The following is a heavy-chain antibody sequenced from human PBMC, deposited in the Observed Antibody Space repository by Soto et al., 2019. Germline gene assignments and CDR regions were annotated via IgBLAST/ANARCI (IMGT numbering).Heavy chain of an antibody. J-gene: IGHJ6*03. CDR3: ARGVRVSAYLDYYMDV. V-gene: IGHV1-18*01. CDR1: GYTFSNFG. D-gene: IGHD3-10*02. Sequence: QVQLVQSGAEVKKPGASLKVPCKASGYTFSNFGVSWVRQAPGQGLEWIGWINPDNGDTNYGQKFQGRATMTTDTFTNTAYMEVRGLRSDDTAVYYCARGVRVSAYLDYYMDVWGEGTTVTVSS. CDR2: INPDNGDT.